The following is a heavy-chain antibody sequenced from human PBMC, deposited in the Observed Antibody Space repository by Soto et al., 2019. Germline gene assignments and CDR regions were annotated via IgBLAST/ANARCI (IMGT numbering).Heavy chain of an antibody. V-gene: IGHV4-39*01. CDR3: ARHSLALRKNNWFDP. D-gene: IGHD3-3*02. CDR1: GDSIISSDFY. J-gene: IGHJ5*02. CDR2: IFYLGSS. Sequence: SETLSLTCTVSGDSIISSDFYWGWVRQPPGKGLEWIGSIFYLGSSYYNPSLKSRATMSVDTSKNQFSLRLRSVTAADTALYFCARHSLALRKNNWFDPWGQGIMVTVSS.